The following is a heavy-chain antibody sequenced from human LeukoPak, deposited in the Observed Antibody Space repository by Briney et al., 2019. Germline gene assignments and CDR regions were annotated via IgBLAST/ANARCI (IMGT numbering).Heavy chain of an antibody. Sequence: ASVKVSCKASGYTFTSYGISWVRQAPGQGLEWMGWISVYNGHTNYAQKFQGRVTMTTDTSTSIVYMELRSLRSEDTAVYYCARDKTFDYWGQGTLVTVSS. CDR3: ARDKTFDY. J-gene: IGHJ4*02. CDR1: GYTFTSYG. V-gene: IGHV1-18*01. CDR2: ISVYNGHT.